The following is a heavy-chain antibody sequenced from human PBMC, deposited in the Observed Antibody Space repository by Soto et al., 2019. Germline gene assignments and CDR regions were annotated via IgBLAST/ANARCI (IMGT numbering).Heavy chain of an antibody. CDR2: IYYSGST. J-gene: IGHJ4*02. CDR3: ARDLMVRGVPDY. D-gene: IGHD3-10*01. V-gene: IGHV4-59*01. CDR1: GGSISSYY. Sequence: QVQLQESGPGLVKPSETLSLTCTVSGGSISSYYWSWIRQPPGKGLEWIGYIYYSGSTNYNPSLKSRVTISVDTSKNQFSLKLSSLTAADTAVYYCARDLMVRGVPDYWGQGTLVTVSS.